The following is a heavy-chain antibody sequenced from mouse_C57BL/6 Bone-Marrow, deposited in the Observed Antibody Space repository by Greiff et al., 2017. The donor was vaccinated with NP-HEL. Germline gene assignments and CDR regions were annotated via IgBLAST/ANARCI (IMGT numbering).Heavy chain of an antibody. J-gene: IGHJ3*01. Sequence: EVQLQESGPELVKPGASVKISCKASGYSFTGYYMNWVKQSPEKSLEWIGEINPSTGGTTYNQKFKAKATLTVDKSSSTAYMQLKSLTSEDSAVYYCARPTRYGSAWFAYWGQGTLVTVSA. CDR1: GYSFTGYY. CDR2: INPSTGGT. V-gene: IGHV1-42*01. D-gene: IGHD1-1*01. CDR3: ARPTRYGSAWFAY.